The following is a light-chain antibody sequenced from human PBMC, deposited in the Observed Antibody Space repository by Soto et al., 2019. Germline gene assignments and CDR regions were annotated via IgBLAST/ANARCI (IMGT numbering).Light chain of an antibody. CDR2: GAS. V-gene: IGKV3-15*01. Sequence: EIVMTQSPATLSVSPGERATLSCRASQNVGNNLAWYQQKPGQAPRLLIYGASTRAAGIPDRFSGSGSGTDFTLTISSLESEDFAVYYCHQRRQWPLTFGGGTKVDIK. CDR1: QNVGNN. CDR3: HQRRQWPLT. J-gene: IGKJ4*01.